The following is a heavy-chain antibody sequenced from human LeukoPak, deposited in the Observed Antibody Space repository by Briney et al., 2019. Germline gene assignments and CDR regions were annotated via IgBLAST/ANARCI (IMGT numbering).Heavy chain of an antibody. CDR3: AKEEGYYYDSGGYYVEYFQH. J-gene: IGHJ1*01. Sequence: GGSLRLSCAASGFTFSSYAMSWVRQAPGKGLEWVSAISGSGGTTYYADSVKGRFSFSRDNSKNMLYLQMNSLRAEDTAVYYCAKEEGYYYDSGGYYVEYFQHWGQGTLVTVSS. V-gene: IGHV3-23*01. D-gene: IGHD3-22*01. CDR1: GFTFSSYA. CDR2: ISGSGGTT.